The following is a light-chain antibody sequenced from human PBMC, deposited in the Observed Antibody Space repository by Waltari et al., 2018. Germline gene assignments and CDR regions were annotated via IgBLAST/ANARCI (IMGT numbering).Light chain of an antibody. CDR3: QSYDSSLSGWV. CDR2: GNS. Sequence: QSVLTQPPSVSGAPGQRVTISCPGSSSNIGAGYDVPWYQQLPGTAPKPLIYGNSNRPSGVPDRFSGSKSGTSASLAITGLQAEDEADYYCQSYDSSLSGWVFGGGTKLTVL. J-gene: IGLJ3*02. V-gene: IGLV1-40*01. CDR1: SSNIGAGYD.